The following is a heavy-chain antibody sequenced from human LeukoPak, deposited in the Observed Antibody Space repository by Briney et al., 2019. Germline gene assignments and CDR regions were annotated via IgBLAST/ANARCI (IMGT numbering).Heavy chain of an antibody. CDR1: GFTFSSYG. V-gene: IGHV3-33*06. J-gene: IGHJ4*02. CDR3: AKQHYYDSSGYYPPGD. CDR2: IWYDGSNK. D-gene: IGHD3-22*01. Sequence: GESLRLSCAASGFTFSSYGMHWVRQAPGKGLEWVAVIWYDGSNKYYADSVKGRFTISRDNSKNTLYLQMNSLRAEDTAMYYCAKQHYYDSSGYYPPGDWGQGTLVTVSS.